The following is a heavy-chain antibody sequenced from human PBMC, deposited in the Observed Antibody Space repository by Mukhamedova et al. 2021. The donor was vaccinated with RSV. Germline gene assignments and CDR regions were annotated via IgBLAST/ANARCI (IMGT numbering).Heavy chain of an antibody. V-gene: IGHV4-59*01. J-gene: IGHJ5*02. CDR3: ARGLNGDHVGLIGWFDP. CDR2: IHSGGTI. D-gene: IGHD2-21*01. Sequence: INSFFWAWIRQSPGKGLEWIGHIHSGGTIKYNPSLKSRVTISIDSSNSQFALNLNSVTAADTAVYYCARGLNGDHVGLIGWFDPW. CDR1: INSFF.